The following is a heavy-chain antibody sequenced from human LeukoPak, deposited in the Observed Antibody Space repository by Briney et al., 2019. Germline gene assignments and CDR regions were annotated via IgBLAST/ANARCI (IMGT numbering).Heavy chain of an antibody. CDR2: INHSGST. Sequence: SETLSLTCSVSSYPISSGYYWGWIRQPPGKGLEWIGEINHSGSTNYNPSLKSRVTISVDTSKNQFSLKLSSVTAADTAVYYCARGLIVVVPAAGGWFDPWGQGTLVTVSS. J-gene: IGHJ5*02. CDR1: SYPISSGYY. D-gene: IGHD2-2*01. V-gene: IGHV4-38-2*02. CDR3: ARGLIVVVPAAGGWFDP.